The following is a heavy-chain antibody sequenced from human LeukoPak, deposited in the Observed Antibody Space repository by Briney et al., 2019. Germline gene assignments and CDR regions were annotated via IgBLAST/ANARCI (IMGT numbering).Heavy chain of an antibody. CDR2: IHHSGST. V-gene: IGHV4-38-2*02. J-gene: IGHJ4*02. CDR1: GGSISSFY. D-gene: IGHD1-26*01. Sequence: SETLSLTCTVSGGSISSFYWSWIRQPPGKGLEWIGSIHHSGSTYYSPSLRSRVTISVDTSKNQFSLKLSSVTAADTAVYYCARDVAAGTLDYWGQGTLVTVSS. CDR3: ARDVAAGTLDY.